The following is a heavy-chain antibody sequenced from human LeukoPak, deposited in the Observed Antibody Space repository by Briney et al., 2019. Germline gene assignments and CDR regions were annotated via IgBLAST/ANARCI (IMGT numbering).Heavy chain of an antibody. CDR3: ARDGGSSFRYFDY. J-gene: IGHJ4*02. V-gene: IGHV4-39*07. CDR1: GGSTSSSSHY. Sequence: SETLSLTCTVSGGSTSSSSHYWGWIRQPPGKGLEWIGSIYYGGSTYYNPSLKSRVTIPVDTSKNQFSLKLSSVTAADTAVYYCARDGGSSFRYFDYWGQGTLVTVSS. D-gene: IGHD2-2*01. CDR2: IYYGGST.